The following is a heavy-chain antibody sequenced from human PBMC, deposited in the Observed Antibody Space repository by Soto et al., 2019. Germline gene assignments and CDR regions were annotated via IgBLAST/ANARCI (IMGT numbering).Heavy chain of an antibody. CDR1: GFTFGSYW. Sequence: XGSLRLSCAAAGFTFGSYWMNWVRQAPGKGLVWVSRIDSDGSSTTYADSVKGRFTTSRDNAKNTLYLQMSSLRVEDTAVYYCARGRPYGMDVWGQGNTVTVSS. J-gene: IGHJ6*02. CDR2: IDSDGSST. CDR3: ARGRPYGMDV. V-gene: IGHV3-74*01.